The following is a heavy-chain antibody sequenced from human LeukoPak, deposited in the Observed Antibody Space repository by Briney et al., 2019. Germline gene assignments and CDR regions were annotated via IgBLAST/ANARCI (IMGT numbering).Heavy chain of an antibody. CDR2: IKQDGNEK. V-gene: IGHV3-7*01. CDR1: RFTFSSYW. Sequence: GGSLRLSCAASRFTFSSYWMSWVRQAPGKGLEWVANIKQDGNEKYYVDSVKGRFTISRDNAKRSLYLQMNSLRAEDTAVYYCARRLSGVTGYTYGRGIDYWGQGTLVTVSS. CDR3: ARRLSGVTGYTYGRGIDY. J-gene: IGHJ4*02. D-gene: IGHD5-18*01.